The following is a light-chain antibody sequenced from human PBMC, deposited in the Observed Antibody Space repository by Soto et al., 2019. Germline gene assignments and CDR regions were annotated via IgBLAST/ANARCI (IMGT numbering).Light chain of an antibody. CDR3: SSYAGSDTWV. Sequence: QSALTQPPSASGSPGQSVAISCTGTSSDVGDYNYVSWYQQHPGKAPKLLIYEVTERPSGVPDRFSGSKSGNTASLTVSGLQADDDADYYCSSYAGSDTWVFGGGTQLTVL. CDR1: SSDVGDYNY. J-gene: IGLJ3*02. V-gene: IGLV2-8*01. CDR2: EVT.